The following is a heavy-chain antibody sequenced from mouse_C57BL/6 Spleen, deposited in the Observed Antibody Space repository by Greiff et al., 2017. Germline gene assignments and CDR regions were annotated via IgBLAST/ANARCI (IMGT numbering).Heavy chain of an antibody. Sequence: VQLQQPGAELVRPGSSVKLSCKASGYTFTSYWMDWVKQRPGQGLEWIGNIYPSDSETHYNQKFKDKATLTVDKSSSTAYMQLSSLTSEDSAVYYCARPVVARYFDVWGTGTTVTVSS. J-gene: IGHJ1*03. D-gene: IGHD1-1*01. CDR3: ARPVVARYFDV. CDR1: GYTFTSYW. CDR2: IYPSDSET. V-gene: IGHV1-61*01.